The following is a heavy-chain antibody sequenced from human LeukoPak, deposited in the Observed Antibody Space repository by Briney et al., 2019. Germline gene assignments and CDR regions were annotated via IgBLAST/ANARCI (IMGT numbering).Heavy chain of an antibody. J-gene: IGHJ4*02. D-gene: IGHD3-22*01. CDR2: INSDGSST. V-gene: IGHV3-74*01. CDR1: GLTFSSYW. Sequence: QPGGSLRLSCAASGLTFSSYWMHWVRQAPGKGLVWVSRINSDGSSTSYADSVKGRFTISRDNAKNTLYLQMNSLRAEDTAVYYCARSPVITRLFDYWGQGTLVTVSS. CDR3: ARSPVITRLFDY.